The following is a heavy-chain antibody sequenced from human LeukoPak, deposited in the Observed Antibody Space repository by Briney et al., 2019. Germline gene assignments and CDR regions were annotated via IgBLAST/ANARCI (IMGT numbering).Heavy chain of an antibody. J-gene: IGHJ4*02. CDR3: ARRYFDC. CDR2: IKQDGSEK. V-gene: IGHV3-7*01. Sequence: PGGSLRLSCAASGLTFSSYWMSWVRQAPGKGLEWVANIKQDGSEKHYVDSVKGRFTISRDNAKNSLYLQLNSLRVEDTAVYYCARRYFDCWGQGTLVTVSS. CDR1: GLTFSSYW.